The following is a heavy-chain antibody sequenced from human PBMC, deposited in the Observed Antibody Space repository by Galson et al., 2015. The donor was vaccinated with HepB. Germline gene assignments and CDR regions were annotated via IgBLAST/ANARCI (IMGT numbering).Heavy chain of an antibody. CDR3: ARILYNWNLNYYYGMDV. D-gene: IGHD1-20*01. J-gene: IGHJ6*02. CDR2: IYTGGST. CDR1: GFTVSSDY. V-gene: IGHV3-66*02. Sequence: SLRLSCAASGFTVSSDYMNWVRQAPGKGLEWVSVIYTGGSTYYADSVKGRFTISRDNSKNTVYLQMNSLRTEDTAVYYCARILYNWNLNYYYGMDVWGQGTTVTVSS.